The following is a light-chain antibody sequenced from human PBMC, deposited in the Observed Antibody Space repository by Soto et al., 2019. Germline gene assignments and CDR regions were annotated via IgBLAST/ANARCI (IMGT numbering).Light chain of an antibody. CDR1: NSNIGNND. CDR2: VDD. CDR3: AAWDDSLSAFV. J-gene: IGLJ1*01. V-gene: IGLV1-47*02. Sequence: QSALTQPPSASGTPGQRVTISCSGSNSNIGNNDVYWYRHLPGTAPRLLIYVDDQRPSGFPDRFSGSKSGTSASLAISGLQSNDEADYYCAAWDDSLSAFVFATGTKVTVL.